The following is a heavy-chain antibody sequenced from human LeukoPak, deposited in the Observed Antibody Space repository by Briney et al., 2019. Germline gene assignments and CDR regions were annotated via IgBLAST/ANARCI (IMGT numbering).Heavy chain of an antibody. CDR3: ARDERLLSFLK. J-gene: IGHJ4*02. CDR2: ITGSGGST. D-gene: IGHD3-3*01. V-gene: IGHV3-23*01. Sequence: GGSLRLSCAASGFTFSSYAMSWVRQAPGKGLEWVSGITGSGGSTYYADSVKGRFTISRDNSKNTLYLQMNSLRAEDTAIYYCARDERLLSFLKWGQGALVTVSS. CDR1: GFTFSSYA.